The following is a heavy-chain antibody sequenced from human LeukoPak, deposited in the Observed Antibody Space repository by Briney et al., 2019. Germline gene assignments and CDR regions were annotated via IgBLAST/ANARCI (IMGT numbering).Heavy chain of an antibody. D-gene: IGHD6-25*01. Sequence: GGSLRLSCAASGFTFSSYGMHWVRQAPGKGLEWVAVISYDGSNKYYADSVKGRFTISRDNSKNTLYLQMNSLRAEDTAVYYCAKPLHGKNCIGACYYGVDVWGQGTTDAVSS. CDR1: GFTFSSYG. J-gene: IGHJ6*02. V-gene: IGHV3-30*18. CDR3: AKPLHGKNCIGACYYGVDV. CDR2: ISYDGSNK.